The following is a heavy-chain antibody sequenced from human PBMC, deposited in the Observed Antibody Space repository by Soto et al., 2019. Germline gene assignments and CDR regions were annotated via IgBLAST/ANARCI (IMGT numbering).Heavy chain of an antibody. D-gene: IGHD4-17*01. CDR3: AKDRDYGDYALFDY. V-gene: IGHV4-30-2*06. CDR2: IGHLGTT. Sequence: SETLSLTCSVSGVAMTYGGYSWSWIRQSPEKGLEWLGYIGHLGTTYYNPSFKSRLSLSIDRTRNQFSLSLSSMTAEDTAVYYCAKDRDYGDYALFDYWGQGTLVTVSS. CDR1: GVAMTYGGYS. J-gene: IGHJ4*02.